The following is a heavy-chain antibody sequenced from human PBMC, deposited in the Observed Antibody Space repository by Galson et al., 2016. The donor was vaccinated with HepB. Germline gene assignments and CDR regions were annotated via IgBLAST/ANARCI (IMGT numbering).Heavy chain of an antibody. D-gene: IGHD3-3*01. V-gene: IGHV4-59*01. Sequence: SETLSLTCTISGGSIRNYFWSWIRQPPGKGLEWIGYIAYNGRTNYNPSLKSRVIISTDTSKNYFSLRLSSVAAADTAVYYCARQTTFGVVTYFDLWGQGTLVTVSS. CDR3: ARQTTFGVVTYFDL. CDR1: GGSIRNYF. J-gene: IGHJ4*02. CDR2: IAYNGRT.